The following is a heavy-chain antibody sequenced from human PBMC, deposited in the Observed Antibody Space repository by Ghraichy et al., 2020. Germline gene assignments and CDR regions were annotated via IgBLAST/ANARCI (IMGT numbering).Heavy chain of an antibody. CDR3: ARGTITFGGTNQPPDAFDI. Sequence: SETLSLTCAVYGGSFSGYYWSWIRQPPGKGLEWIGEINHSGSTNYNPSLKSRVTISVDTSKNQFSLKLSSVTAADTAVYYCARGTITFGGTNQPPDAFDIWGQGTMVTVSS. CDR2: INHSGST. V-gene: IGHV4-34*01. CDR1: GGSFSGYY. J-gene: IGHJ3*02. D-gene: IGHD3-16*01.